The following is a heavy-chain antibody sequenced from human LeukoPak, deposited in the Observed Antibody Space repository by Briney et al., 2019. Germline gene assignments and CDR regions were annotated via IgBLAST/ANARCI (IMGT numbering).Heavy chain of an antibody. CDR2: IYTSGNT. CDR3: ARDQALYSSGWPYFDY. CDR1: GGSISSYY. D-gene: IGHD6-19*01. Sequence: SETLSLTCTVSGGSISSYYWSWIRQPPGKGLEWIGRIYTSGNTDYNPSLKSRATISVDTSKNQFSLELSSVTAADTAVYYCARDQALYSSGWPYFDYWGQGTLVTVSS. V-gene: IGHV4-4*09. J-gene: IGHJ4*02.